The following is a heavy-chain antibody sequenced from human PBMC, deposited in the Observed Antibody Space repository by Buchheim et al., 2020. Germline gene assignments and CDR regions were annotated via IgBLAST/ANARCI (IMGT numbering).Heavy chain of an antibody. J-gene: IGHJ4*02. Sequence: QVQLVESGGGVVQPGRSLRLSCAASGFTFSSYGMHWVRQAPGKGLEWVAVISYDGSNKYYADSVKGRFTISRDNYKNTLYLQMNSLRAEDTAVYYCAKDRAGIFDYWGQGTL. D-gene: IGHD3-10*01. CDR3: AKDRAGIFDY. CDR1: GFTFSSYG. CDR2: ISYDGSNK. V-gene: IGHV3-30*18.